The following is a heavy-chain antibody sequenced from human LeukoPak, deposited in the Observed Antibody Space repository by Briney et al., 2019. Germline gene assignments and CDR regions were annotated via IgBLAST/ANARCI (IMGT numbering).Heavy chain of an antibody. CDR1: GFTFSSYA. CDR2: ISSTSSYI. Sequence: GGSLRLSCAASGFTFSSYAMSWVRQAPGKGLEWVSSISSTSSYIYYADSVKGRFTISRDNAKNSLYLQMNSLRAEDTALYYCARGSGDSARYRPNWFDPWGQGTLVTVSS. D-gene: IGHD4-17*01. CDR3: ARGSGDSARYRPNWFDP. V-gene: IGHV3-21*01. J-gene: IGHJ5*02.